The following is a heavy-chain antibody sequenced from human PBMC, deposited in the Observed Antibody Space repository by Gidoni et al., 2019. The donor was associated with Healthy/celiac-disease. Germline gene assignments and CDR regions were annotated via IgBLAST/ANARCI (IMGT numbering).Heavy chain of an antibody. CDR2: IYYSGST. D-gene: IGHD2-15*01. CDR3: ARLAEVVVVAAGYFDY. V-gene: IGHV4-31*03. Sequence: QVQLQESGPGLVKPSQTRSLTCTVSGGPIRSGGYYWSWIRQHPGKGLEWIGYIYYSGSTYYNPSLKSRVTISVDTSKNQFSRKLSSVTAADTAVYYCARLAEVVVVAAGYFDYWGQGTLVTVSS. CDR1: GGPIRSGGYY. J-gene: IGHJ4*02.